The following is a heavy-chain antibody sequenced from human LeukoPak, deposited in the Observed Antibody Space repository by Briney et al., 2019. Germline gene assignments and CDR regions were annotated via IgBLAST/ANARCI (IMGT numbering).Heavy chain of an antibody. CDR3: ARDREVGGFGEPTLHYFDY. CDR1: GYTFTSYA. J-gene: IGHJ4*02. D-gene: IGHD3-10*01. V-gene: IGHV1-69*04. Sequence: GASVKVSCKASGYTFTSYAISWVRQAPGQGLEWMGRIIPILGIANYAQKFQGRVTITADRSTSTAYMELSSLRSEDTAVYYCARDREVGGFGEPTLHYFDYWGQGTLVTVSS. CDR2: IIPILGIA.